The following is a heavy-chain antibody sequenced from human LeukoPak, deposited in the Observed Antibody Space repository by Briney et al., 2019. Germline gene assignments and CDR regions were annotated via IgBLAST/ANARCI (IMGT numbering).Heavy chain of an antibody. J-gene: IGHJ4*02. CDR1: GYPFTNYG. Sequence: SCKASGYPFTNYGINWVRQAPGKGLEWVAIIWYDGSNEYYADSVKGRFTISRDNSKNTLFLQMNSLRAEDTAVYYCARLISGTGRLDYWGQGTLVTVSS. CDR2: IWYDGSNE. CDR3: ARLISGTGRLDY. V-gene: IGHV3-33*01. D-gene: IGHD1-14*01.